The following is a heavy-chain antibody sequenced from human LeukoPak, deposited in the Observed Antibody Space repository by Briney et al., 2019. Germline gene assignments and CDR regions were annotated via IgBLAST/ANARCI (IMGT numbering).Heavy chain of an antibody. CDR1: GFTFSDYS. D-gene: IGHD7-27*01. CDR2: ISSGGSTI. J-gene: IGHJ6*02. Sequence: GSLRLSCTASGFTFSDYSMNWVRQAPGKGLEWIPYISSGGSTIYYADSVKGRFTISRDNAKKSLYLEMNSLRAEDTAVYYCARDDLGTSYFYYGMDVWGQGTTVTVSS. V-gene: IGHV3-48*01. CDR3: ARDDLGTSYFYYGMDV.